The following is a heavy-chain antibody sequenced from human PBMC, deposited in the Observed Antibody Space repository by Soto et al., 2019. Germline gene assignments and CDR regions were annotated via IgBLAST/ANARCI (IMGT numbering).Heavy chain of an antibody. D-gene: IGHD2-8*01. Sequence: GGSLRLSCAASGFTFSSYAMSWVRQAPGKGLEWVSAISGSGGSTYYADSVKGRFTISRDNSENTLYLQMSSLRAEDTAVYYCANLLMVYDYWGQGTLVTVSS. CDR1: GFTFSSYA. CDR3: ANLLMVYDY. J-gene: IGHJ4*02. V-gene: IGHV3-23*01. CDR2: ISGSGGST.